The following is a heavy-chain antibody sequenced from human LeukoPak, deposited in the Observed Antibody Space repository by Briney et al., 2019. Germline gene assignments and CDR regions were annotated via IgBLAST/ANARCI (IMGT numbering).Heavy chain of an antibody. CDR3: ARAPDTVTMGYYFDY. D-gene: IGHD4-17*01. Sequence: ASVKVSCKASGYTFTSYGISWVRQAPGQGLEWMGWISAYNGNTNYAQKLQGRVTMTRDTSISTAYMELSRLRSDDTAVYYCARAPDTVTMGYYFDYWGQGTLVTVSS. CDR2: ISAYNGNT. V-gene: IGHV1-18*01. CDR1: GYTFTSYG. J-gene: IGHJ4*02.